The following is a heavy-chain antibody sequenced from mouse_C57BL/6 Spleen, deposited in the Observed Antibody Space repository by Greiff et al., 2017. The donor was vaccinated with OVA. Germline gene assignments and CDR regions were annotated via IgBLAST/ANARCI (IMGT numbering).Heavy chain of an antibody. V-gene: IGHV1-15*01. D-gene: IGHD1-3*01. J-gene: IGHJ3*01. CDR3: TKSSRSSWFAY. CDR2: IDPETGGT. CDR1: GYTFTDYE. Sequence: QVQLQQSGAELVRPGASVTLSCKASGYTFTDYEMHWVKQTPVHGLEWIGAIDPETGGTAYNQKFKGTAILTADKSSSTAYMELRSLTSEDSAVYYCTKSSRSSWFAYWGQGTLVTVSA.